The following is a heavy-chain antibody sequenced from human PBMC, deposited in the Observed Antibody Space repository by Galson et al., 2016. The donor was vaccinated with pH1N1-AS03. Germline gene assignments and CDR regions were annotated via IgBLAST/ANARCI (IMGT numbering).Heavy chain of an antibody. Sequence: SLRLSCAVSGFSFSSKYMNWVRQAPGKGLEWISVIFTGGTTYYADSVRGRFTISRDDSRNTLYLQMNSLRNEDTAVYYCARGITIFGLARPALDSWGQGTRVTVSS. J-gene: IGHJ4*02. V-gene: IGHV3-66*02. CDR1: GFSFSSKY. D-gene: IGHD3-3*01. CDR2: IFTGGTT. CDR3: ARGITIFGLARPALDS.